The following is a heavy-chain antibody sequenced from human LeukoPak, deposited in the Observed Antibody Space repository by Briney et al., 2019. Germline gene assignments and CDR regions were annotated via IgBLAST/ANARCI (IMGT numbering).Heavy chain of an antibody. CDR1: GFMFSSNW. D-gene: IGHD5-24*01. J-gene: IGHJ4*02. CDR3: AKEGRSLQTY. V-gene: IGHV3-7*03. CDR2: IKEDGTET. Sequence: GGSLRLSWAASGFMFSSNWMSWVRLAPGKGLEWVANIKEDGTETYYVDSVKGRFTISRDNAKNSLYLQMNSLRVEDTAVYYCAKEGRSLQTYWGQGTLVTVSS.